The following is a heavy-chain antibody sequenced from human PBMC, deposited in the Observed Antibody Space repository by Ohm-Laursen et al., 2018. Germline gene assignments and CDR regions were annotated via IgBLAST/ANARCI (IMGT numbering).Heavy chain of an antibody. Sequence: SSVKVSCKASGDTFTSFAISWVRQAPGQGLEWMGRIIPIVGIGNYAHKFQGRVTITADKSTSTAYMELSSLRSEDTAVYYCARSGDYYDSSGYYYWGQGTLVTVSS. V-gene: IGHV1-69*04. D-gene: IGHD3-22*01. J-gene: IGHJ4*02. CDR1: GDTFTSFA. CDR3: ARSGDYYDSSGYYY. CDR2: IIPIVGIG.